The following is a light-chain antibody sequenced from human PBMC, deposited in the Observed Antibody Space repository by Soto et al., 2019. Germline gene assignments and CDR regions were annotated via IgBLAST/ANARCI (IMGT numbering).Light chain of an antibody. V-gene: IGLV2-14*01. Sequence: QSALTQPASVSGSPGQSITISCTGTSSDVGGYNSVSWFQQHPGKAPKLMIYEVTNRPSGVSNRFSGSKSGNTASLTISGLQAEDEADYYCSSYTGSSTWVFGGGTKLTVL. CDR2: EVT. CDR1: SSDVGGYNS. CDR3: SSYTGSSTWV. J-gene: IGLJ3*02.